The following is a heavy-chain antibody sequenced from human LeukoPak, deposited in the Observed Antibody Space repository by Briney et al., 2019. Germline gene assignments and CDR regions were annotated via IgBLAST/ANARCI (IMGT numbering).Heavy chain of an antibody. CDR3: ASRSGSTPYYFDY. D-gene: IGHD3-3*01. CDR2: INPSGGST. Sequence: ASVKVSCKASGYTFTTYYIHWVRQAPGQGLEWMGIINPSGGSTSYAQKFQGRVTMTTDTSTSTAYMELRNLRSDDTAVYYCASRSGSTPYYFDYWGQGTLVTVSS. CDR1: GYTFTTYY. J-gene: IGHJ4*02. V-gene: IGHV1-46*01.